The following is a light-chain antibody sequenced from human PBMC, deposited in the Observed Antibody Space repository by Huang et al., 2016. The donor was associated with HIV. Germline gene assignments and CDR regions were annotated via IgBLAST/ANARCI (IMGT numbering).Light chain of an antibody. Sequence: DIVMTQSPDSLAVSLGERATINCKSSQSVLYSSNNKNYLAWYQQKPGQPPKLLIYWASTRESGVPDRFIGSGSGTDFTLHISSLQAEDVAVYYCQQYYSSPRTFGQGTKLEIK. CDR3: QQYYSSPRT. CDR1: QSVLYSSNNKNY. V-gene: IGKV4-1*01. J-gene: IGKJ2*01. CDR2: WAS.